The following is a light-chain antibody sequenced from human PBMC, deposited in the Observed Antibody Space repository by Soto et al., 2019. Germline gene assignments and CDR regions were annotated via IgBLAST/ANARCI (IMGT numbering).Light chain of an antibody. Sequence: EIVMTQSPATLSVSPGERATLSCGASQSVSNSLAWYQQKPGQAPRLLIYGASTRATGIPARFTGGGSGTEFTLTITSLQSEDFAVYYCQQYNKWPRTFGQGTKVDI. CDR2: GAS. J-gene: IGKJ1*01. CDR3: QQYNKWPRT. V-gene: IGKV3-15*01. CDR1: QSVSNS.